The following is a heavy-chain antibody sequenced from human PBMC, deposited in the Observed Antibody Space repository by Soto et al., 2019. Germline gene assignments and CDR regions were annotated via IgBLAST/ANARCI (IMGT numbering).Heavy chain of an antibody. CDR1: GFIVSSYY. J-gene: IGHJ3*01. CDR2: IYSGGST. D-gene: IGHD6-19*01. Sequence: GGSLRLSCAGSGFIVSSYYMSWVRQAPGKGLEWISVIYSGGSTYYADSVKGRFTISRDNSEDTLYLQLTSLRAEDTAVYYCAKSGGNGWFADAFDVWSQGTMVTVSS. V-gene: IGHV3-53*01. CDR3: AKSGGNGWFADAFDV.